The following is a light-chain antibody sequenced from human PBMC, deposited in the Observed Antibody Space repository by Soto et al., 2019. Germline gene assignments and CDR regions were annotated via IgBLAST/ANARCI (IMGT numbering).Light chain of an antibody. J-gene: IGKJ2*01. CDR3: QQNYDVPYT. V-gene: IGKV1-39*01. Sequence: QLTQAPSLLSASVGDRVTITCRASPSIGSYLNWYQHKPGEAPKLLIFAADTLKSGAPSRFSGSGFNKEFTLTVTSLQPEDFATYYCQQNYDVPYTFGLGTRVEIK. CDR2: AAD. CDR1: PSIGSY.